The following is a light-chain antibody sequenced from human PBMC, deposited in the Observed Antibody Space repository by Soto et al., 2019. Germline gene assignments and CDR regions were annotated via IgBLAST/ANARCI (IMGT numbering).Light chain of an antibody. CDR1: QGISNY. Sequence: DIQMTQSPSSLSASVGDRVTITCRASQGISNYLAWYQQKPGKVPKLLIYAASTLQSGVPSRFSGSGSGTDLTLTISSLQPEDVATYYCQKYNSAPLFGQGTKVEIK. CDR3: QKYNSAPL. J-gene: IGKJ1*01. CDR2: AAS. V-gene: IGKV1-27*01.